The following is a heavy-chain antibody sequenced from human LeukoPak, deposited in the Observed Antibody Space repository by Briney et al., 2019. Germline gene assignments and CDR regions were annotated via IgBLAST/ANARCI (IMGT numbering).Heavy chain of an antibody. J-gene: IGHJ5*02. Sequence: SGPTLVKPTQTLTLTCTFSGFSLSTSGVGVGWIRQPPGKALEWLALIYWNDDKRYSPSLKSRLTITKDTSNNQVVLTMTNMDPVDTATYYCAHRRIYDSSGYYYTLLDPWGQGTLVTVSS. V-gene: IGHV2-5*01. CDR1: GFSLSTSGVG. D-gene: IGHD3-22*01. CDR3: AHRRIYDSSGYYYTLLDP. CDR2: IYWNDDK.